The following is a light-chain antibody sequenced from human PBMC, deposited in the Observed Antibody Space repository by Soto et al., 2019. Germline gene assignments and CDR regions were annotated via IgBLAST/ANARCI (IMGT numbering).Light chain of an antibody. J-gene: IGLJ1*01. CDR1: SSDIGAYDY. Sequence: QSVLTLPASLSGSPGQSITISCTGTSSDIGAYDYVSWFQQHPGKAPKLMISEVNNRPSGVSNRFSGSKSGNTAYLTISGLQVEEEAEYFCSSFTTTSTHVFGTGTKLTVL. V-gene: IGLV2-14*01. CDR2: EVN. CDR3: SSFTTTSTHV.